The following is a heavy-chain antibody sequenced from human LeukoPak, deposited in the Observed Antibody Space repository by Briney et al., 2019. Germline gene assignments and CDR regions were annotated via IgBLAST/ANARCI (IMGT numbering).Heavy chain of an antibody. Sequence: SETLSRTCTVSGYSISSGYYWGWIQQPPGKGLEWIGSIYHSGSTYYNPSLKSRVTISVDTSKNQFSLKLSPVTAADTAVYYCALCNVVVPVFYFQHWGQGTLVTVSS. J-gene: IGHJ1*01. D-gene: IGHD2-2*01. V-gene: IGHV4-38-2*02. CDR3: ALCNVVVPVFYFQH. CDR2: IYHSGST. CDR1: GYSISSGYY.